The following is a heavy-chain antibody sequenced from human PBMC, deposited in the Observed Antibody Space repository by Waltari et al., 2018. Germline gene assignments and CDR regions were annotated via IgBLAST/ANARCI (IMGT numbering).Heavy chain of an antibody. D-gene: IGHD4-17*01. CDR3: ARGARRTTVTTGWWYFDV. Sequence: EVQLVESGGGLVQPGGSLRLSCAASGFTFSLYWMHWVRRVPGKGLVWVARSNRDGSSISYADSVKDRFTIYKDNAKNTVYLQMNSLRDDDTAIYYCARGARRTTVTTGWWYFDVWGRGTLVTVSS. CDR2: SNRDGSSI. J-gene: IGHJ2*01. CDR1: GFTFSLYW. V-gene: IGHV3-74*01.